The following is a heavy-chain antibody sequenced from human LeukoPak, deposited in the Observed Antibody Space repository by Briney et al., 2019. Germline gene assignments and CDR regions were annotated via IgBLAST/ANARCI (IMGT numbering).Heavy chain of an antibody. J-gene: IGHJ4*02. V-gene: IGHV4-34*01. D-gene: IGHD2-2*01. CDR3: ARDGSSTSCPDY. Sequence: SETLSLTCAVYGGSFSGYYWSWIRQPPGKGLEWIGEINHSGSTNYNPSLKSRVTISVDTSKNQFSLKLSSVTAADTAVYYCARDGSSTSCPDYWGQGTLVTVSS. CDR1: GGSFSGYY. CDR2: INHSGST.